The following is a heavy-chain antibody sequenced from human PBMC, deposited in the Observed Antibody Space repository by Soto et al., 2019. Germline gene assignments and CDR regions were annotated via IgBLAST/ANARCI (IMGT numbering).Heavy chain of an antibody. Sequence: GGSLRLSCAASGFTFSSYDMHWVRQATGKGLEWVSAIGTAGDTYYPGSVKGRFTISRENAKNSLYLQMNSLRAEDTAVYYCARAGYSYGYGSGYYYYGMDVWGQGTTVTVSS. V-gene: IGHV3-13*01. D-gene: IGHD5-18*01. CDR1: GFTFSSYD. CDR2: IGTAGDT. CDR3: ARAGYSYGYGSGYYYYGMDV. J-gene: IGHJ6*02.